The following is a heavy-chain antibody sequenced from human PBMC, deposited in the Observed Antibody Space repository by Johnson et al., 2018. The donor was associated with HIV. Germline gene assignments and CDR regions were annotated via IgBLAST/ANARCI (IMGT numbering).Heavy chain of an antibody. CDR1: GFTFSSYG. CDR2: ITVSGDNT. D-gene: IGHD6-6*01. V-gene: IGHV3-23*04. CDR3: AKGVRGSSCYDAFDI. J-gene: IGHJ3*02. Sequence: VQLVESGGGVVQPGGSLRLSCAASGFTFSSYGMHWVRQAPGKGLEWVSAITVSGDNTYYADSVKGRFTISRDNSKNTLYLQMSSLRADDTAVYYCAKGVRGSSCYDAFDIWGQGTMVTVS.